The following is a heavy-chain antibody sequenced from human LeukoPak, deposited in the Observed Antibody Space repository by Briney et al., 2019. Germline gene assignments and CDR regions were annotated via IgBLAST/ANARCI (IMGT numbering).Heavy chain of an antibody. J-gene: IGHJ4*02. D-gene: IGHD4-17*01. V-gene: IGHV3-74*01. CDR3: ARSYGDYGEIQYYFDY. Sequence: QAGGSLRLSCAASGFTFSSYWMHWVRQAPGKGLVWVSRINSDGSSTSYADSVKGRFTISRDNAKNTLYLQMNSLRAEDTAVYYCARSYGDYGEIQYYFDYWGQGTLVTVSS. CDR1: GFTFSSYW. CDR2: INSDGSST.